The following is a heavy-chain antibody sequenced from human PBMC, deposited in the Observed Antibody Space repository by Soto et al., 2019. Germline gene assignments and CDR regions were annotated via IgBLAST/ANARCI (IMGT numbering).Heavy chain of an antibody. J-gene: IGHJ6*03. D-gene: IGHD4-17*01. CDR1: GYTFTIYD. CDR3: ARGYGYYYYYMDV. V-gene: IGHV1-8*01. Sequence: SLKLSCKAAGYTFTIYDINWVRQATGQGLEWMGWMNPNSGNTGYAKKFQGRVTMTRNTSISTAYMELSSLRSEDTAVYYCARGYGYYYYYMDVWGKGTTVTVSS. CDR2: MNPNSGNT.